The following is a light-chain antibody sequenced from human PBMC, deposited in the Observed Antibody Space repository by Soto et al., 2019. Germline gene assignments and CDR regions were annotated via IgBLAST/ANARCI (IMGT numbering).Light chain of an antibody. CDR1: SGHSNYA. CDR3: QTXGSGIVV. J-gene: IGLJ2*01. V-gene: IGLV4-69*01. CDR2: LNSDGSH. Sequence: QAVVTQSPSASASLGASVKLTCTLSSGHSNYAIAWHQQQSEKGPRYLMKLNSDGSHSKGDGIPDRFSGSSSGAERYLTXXXXXXXXXADXYCQTXGSGIVVXGXXT.